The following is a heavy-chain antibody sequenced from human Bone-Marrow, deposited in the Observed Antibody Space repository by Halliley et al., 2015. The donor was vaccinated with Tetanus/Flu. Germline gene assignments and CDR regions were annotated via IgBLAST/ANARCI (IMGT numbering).Heavy chain of an antibody. V-gene: IGHV4-34*01. CDR3: ARDNLVGATTIDF. Sequence: TLSLTCVVSGGTFGGYFWTWICQSPGKGLEWIAEIDHTGKTNYNPSLKSRLSIAVDTSKNQFSLNLTSVTAADTAVYYCARDNLVGATTIDFWGQGTLVTVS. CDR2: IDHTGKT. J-gene: IGHJ1*01. CDR1: GGTFGGYF. D-gene: IGHD1-26*01.